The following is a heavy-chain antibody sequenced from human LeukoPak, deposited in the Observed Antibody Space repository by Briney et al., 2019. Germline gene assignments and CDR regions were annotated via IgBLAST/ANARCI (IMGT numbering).Heavy chain of an antibody. Sequence: GGTLRLSCAASGFTFSSYGMSWVRQAPGKGLEWVSSISSSSSYIYYADSVKGRFTISRDNAKNSLYLQMNSLRAEDTAVYYCARDQLVYSSSSAAFDIWGQGTMVTVSS. D-gene: IGHD6-6*01. CDR3: ARDQLVYSSSSAAFDI. CDR1: GFTFSSYG. J-gene: IGHJ3*02. CDR2: ISSSSSYI. V-gene: IGHV3-21*01.